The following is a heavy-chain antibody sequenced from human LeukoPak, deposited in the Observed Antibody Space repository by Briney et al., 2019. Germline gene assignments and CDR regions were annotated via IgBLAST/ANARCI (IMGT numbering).Heavy chain of an antibody. CDR1: GYSISSGYY. CDR2: IYYSGRT. J-gene: IGHJ6*03. Sequence: SETLSLTCTVSGYSISSGYYWGWIRQPPGKGLEWIGNIYYSGRTYYNPSLKGRVTISVDTSKNQFSLKLSSVTAADTAVYYCARERDLLYYYYMDVWGKGTTVTVSS. CDR3: ARERDLLYYYYMDV. V-gene: IGHV4-38-2*02. D-gene: IGHD1-26*01.